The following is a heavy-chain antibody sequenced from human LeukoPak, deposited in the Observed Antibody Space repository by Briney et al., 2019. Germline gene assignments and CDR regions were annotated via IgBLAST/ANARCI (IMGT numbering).Heavy chain of an antibody. CDR2: ISGSGGST. CDR3: AKDGGRRVFYCGGDCPFDY. CDR1: GFTFSSYA. V-gene: IGHV3-23*01. Sequence: QPGGSLRLSCAASGFTFSSYAMSWVRQAPGKGLEWVSAISGSGGSTYYADSVKGRSTISRDNSKNTLYLQMNSLRAEDTAVYYCAKDGGRRVFYCGGDCPFDYWGRGTLVTVSS. D-gene: IGHD2-21*01. J-gene: IGHJ4*02.